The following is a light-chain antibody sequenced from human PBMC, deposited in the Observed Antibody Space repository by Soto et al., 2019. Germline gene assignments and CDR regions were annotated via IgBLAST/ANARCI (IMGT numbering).Light chain of an antibody. J-gene: IGLJ1*01. CDR3: CSYTGGRTHYV. CDR2: EGS. Sequence: QSALTQPASVSGSPGQSITISYTGSSSDIGSYNLVSCYQQRPGKAPKLRIFEGSKRPSGISDRFSGSKSGNTASLTISGLKAEDDSDYYGCSYTGGRTHYVFGPGTKLTLL. CDR1: SSDIGSYNL. V-gene: IGLV2-23*01.